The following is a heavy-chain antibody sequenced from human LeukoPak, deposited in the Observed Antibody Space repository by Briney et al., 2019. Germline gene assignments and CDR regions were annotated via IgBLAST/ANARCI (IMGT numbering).Heavy chain of an antibody. J-gene: IGHJ4*02. CDR1: GGSISSYY. CDR3: ARGSRELYYFGY. V-gene: IGHV4-59*01. D-gene: IGHD1-7*01. Sequence: SETLSLTCTVSGGSISSYYWSWIRQPPGKGLEWIGYIYYGGSTKYNPSLKSRVTISVDASKTQFSLKLKSVTAADTAVYYCARGSRELYYFGYWGQGTLVTVSS. CDR2: IYYGGST.